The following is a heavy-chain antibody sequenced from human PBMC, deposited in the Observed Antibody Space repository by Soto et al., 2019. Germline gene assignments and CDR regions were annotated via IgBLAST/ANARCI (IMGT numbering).Heavy chain of an antibody. J-gene: IGHJ3*02. CDR2: ISGSGGST. CDR1: GFTFSSYA. V-gene: IGHV3-23*01. Sequence: EVQLLESGGGLVQPGGSLRLSCAASGFTFSSYAMSWVRQAPGKGLEWVSAISGSGGSTYYADSVKGRFTISRDNSKNTLYLQMSSLRAEDTAVYYCAGGYGDYLNAFDIWGQGTMVTVSS. D-gene: IGHD4-17*01. CDR3: AGGYGDYLNAFDI.